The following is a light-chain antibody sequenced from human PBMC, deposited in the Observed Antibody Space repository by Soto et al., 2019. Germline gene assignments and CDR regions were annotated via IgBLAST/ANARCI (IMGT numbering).Light chain of an antibody. V-gene: IGKV1-5*03. CDR3: QHYNSYSEA. Sequence: EIQMTQSPSTLSRSVGDRVAITFRASQTISSWLAWYQQKPGKAPKLLIYKASTLKSGVPSRFSGSGSGTEFTLTISSLQPDDFATYYCQHYNSYSEAFGQGTKVDI. CDR2: KAS. CDR1: QTISSW. J-gene: IGKJ1*01.